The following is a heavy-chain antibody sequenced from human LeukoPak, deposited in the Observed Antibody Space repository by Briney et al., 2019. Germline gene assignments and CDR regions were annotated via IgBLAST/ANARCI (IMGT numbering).Heavy chain of an antibody. CDR1: GGSISSHY. CDR2: IYYSGST. Sequence: SETLSLTCTVSGGSISSHYWSWIRQPPGKGLEWIGYIYYSGSTNYNPSLKSRVTISVDTSKNQFSLKLSSVTAADTAVYYCASDDSSGSWGAFDIWGQGTMVTVSS. CDR3: ASDDSSGSWGAFDI. D-gene: IGHD3-22*01. J-gene: IGHJ3*02. V-gene: IGHV4-59*11.